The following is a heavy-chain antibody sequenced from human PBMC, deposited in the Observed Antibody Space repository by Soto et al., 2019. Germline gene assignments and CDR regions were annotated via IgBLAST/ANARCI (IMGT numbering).Heavy chain of an antibody. D-gene: IGHD3-3*01. Sequence: ASVKVSCKASGYTFTSYGISWVRQAPEQGLEWMGWISAYNGNTNYAQKLQGRVTMTTDTSTSTAYMELRSLRSDDTAVYYCARGFEWLLNEGFDDWGQGTLVTVSS. CDR1: GYTFTSYG. CDR3: ARGFEWLLNEGFDD. J-gene: IGHJ4*02. V-gene: IGHV1-18*01. CDR2: ISAYNGNT.